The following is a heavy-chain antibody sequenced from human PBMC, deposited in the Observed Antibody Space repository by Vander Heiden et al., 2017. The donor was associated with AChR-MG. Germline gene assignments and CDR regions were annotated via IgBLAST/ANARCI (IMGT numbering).Heavy chain of an antibody. CDR1: GFTFSRYA. Sequence: QVQLVESGGGVVQPGRSLRLSCAASGFTFSRYAMHWVRQAPGKGLEWVAVISYDGSNKYYADSVKGRFTISRDNSKNTLYLQMNSLRAEDTAVYYCASSQFNYYDSSGYYVYWCQGTLVTVSS. CDR3: ASSQFNYYDSSGYYVY. J-gene: IGHJ4*02. V-gene: IGHV3-30-3*01. CDR2: ISYDGSNK. D-gene: IGHD3-22*01.